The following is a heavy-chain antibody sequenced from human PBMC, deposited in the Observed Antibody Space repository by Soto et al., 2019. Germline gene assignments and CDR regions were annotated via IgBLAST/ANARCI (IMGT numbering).Heavy chain of an antibody. CDR3: ARDLPYSSSWYWFDP. CDR1: GYTSSGYTSFNYG. CDR2: ISAYNGNT. D-gene: IGHD6-13*01. Sequence: ASVKVSCKPSGYTSSGYTSFNYGISWVRQAPGQGLEWMGWISAYNGNTNYAQKLQGRVTMTTDTSTSTAYMELRSLRSDDTAVYYCARDLPYSSSWYWFDPWGQGTLVTVSS. V-gene: IGHV1-18*01. J-gene: IGHJ5*02.